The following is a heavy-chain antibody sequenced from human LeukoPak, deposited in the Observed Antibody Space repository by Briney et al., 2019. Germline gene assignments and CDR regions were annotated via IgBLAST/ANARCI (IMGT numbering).Heavy chain of an antibody. J-gene: IGHJ4*02. V-gene: IGHV1-2*02. CDR2: INPNSGGT. CDR1: GYTFTGYY. CDR3: ASLAQRVERYSSSWYYFDY. Sequence: GSVKVSCKASGYTFTGYYMHWVRQAPGQGLEWMGWINPNSGGTNYAQKFQGRVTMTRDTSISTAYMELSRLRSDDTAVYYCASLAQRVERYSSSWYYFDYWGQGTLVTVSS. D-gene: IGHD6-13*01.